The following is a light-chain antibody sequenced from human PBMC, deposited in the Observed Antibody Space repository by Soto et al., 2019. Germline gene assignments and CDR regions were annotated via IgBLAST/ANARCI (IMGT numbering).Light chain of an antibody. Sequence: QSVLTQPPSASXTPGQRVTMSCSGSNIGSRSVYWYQHLPGTAPQLLIYSTDLRPSGVPDRFSGSKSGTSASLAISGLQSEDEANYYCATWDDSLNGWVFGGGTKVTVL. J-gene: IGLJ3*02. CDR1: SNIGSRS. CDR3: ATWDDSLNGWV. V-gene: IGLV1-44*01. CDR2: STD.